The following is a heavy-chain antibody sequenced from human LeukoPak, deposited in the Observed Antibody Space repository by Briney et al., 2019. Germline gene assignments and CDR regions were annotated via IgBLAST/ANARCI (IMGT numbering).Heavy chain of an antibody. J-gene: IGHJ4*02. CDR3: ARARYCSGGRCYFDY. CDR2: IYPGDSDT. D-gene: IGHD2-15*01. Sequence: GESLKISCEGSGYSFTSYWIGWVRQMPGKSLEWMGIIYPGDSDTRYSPSFQGQVTISADKSISTAYLQWSSLKASDTAMYYCARARYCSGGRCYFDYWGQGTLVTVSS. CDR1: GYSFTSYW. V-gene: IGHV5-51*01.